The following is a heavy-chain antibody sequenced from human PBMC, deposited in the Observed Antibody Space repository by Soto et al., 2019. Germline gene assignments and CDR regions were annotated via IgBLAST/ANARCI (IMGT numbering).Heavy chain of an antibody. CDR3: AREVCRGQLLPYYFAS. V-gene: IGHV4-30-4*01. Sequence: QVQLQESGPGLVKPSQTLSLTCTVSGGSISSGNYYWSWIRQPPGKGLEWIGYFYGSGSTAYKPSLKSRVTISVDTSKTQVSLKLSSVTAADTAFSYCAREVCRGQLLPYYFASWGQGTLVTVSS. CDR1: GGSISSGNYY. CDR2: FYGSGST. J-gene: IGHJ4*02. D-gene: IGHD5-18*01.